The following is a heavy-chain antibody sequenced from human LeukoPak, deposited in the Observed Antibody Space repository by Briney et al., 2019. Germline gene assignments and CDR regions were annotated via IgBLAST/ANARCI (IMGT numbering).Heavy chain of an antibody. V-gene: IGHV4-59*01. D-gene: IGHD5-18*01. J-gene: IGHJ4*02. CDR2: IYYSGST. CDR3: ARGSADRTAMVY. Sequence: PSETLSLTCTVSGGSISSYYWSWIRQPPGKGLEWIGYIYYSGSTNYNPSLKSRVTISVDTSKNQFSLKLSSVTAADTAVYYCARGSADRTAMVYWGQGTLVTVS. CDR1: GGSISSYY.